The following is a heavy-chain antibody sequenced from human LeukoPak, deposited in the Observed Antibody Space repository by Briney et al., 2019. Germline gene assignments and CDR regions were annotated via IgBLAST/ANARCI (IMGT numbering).Heavy chain of an antibody. CDR2: ISGSGGST. CDR3: LRGYSYGWFDP. J-gene: IGHJ5*02. Sequence: PGESLRLSCAASEFTFSIYAMTWGRQAAGKGLQWVSTISGSGGSTHYADSVKGRFTISRDNSKNTLYLQMNSLRAEDTAVYYCLRGYSYGWFDPWGQGTLVTVSS. CDR1: EFTFSIYA. V-gene: IGHV3-23*01. D-gene: IGHD5-18*01.